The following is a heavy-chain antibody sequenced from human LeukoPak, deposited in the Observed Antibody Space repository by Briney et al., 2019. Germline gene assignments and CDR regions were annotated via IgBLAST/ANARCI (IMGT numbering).Heavy chain of an antibody. CDR1: GFLFSVYW. Sequence: GGSLRLSCAASGFLFSVYWMDWVRQAPGKGLEWVANIKEDGSEKYYVDSVKGRFTISRDNAKNSLYLQMNNLRGEDTAVYYCSTRLDYCGRGTLVTVSS. CDR3: STRLDY. J-gene: IGHJ4*02. CDR2: IKEDGSEK. V-gene: IGHV3-7*01.